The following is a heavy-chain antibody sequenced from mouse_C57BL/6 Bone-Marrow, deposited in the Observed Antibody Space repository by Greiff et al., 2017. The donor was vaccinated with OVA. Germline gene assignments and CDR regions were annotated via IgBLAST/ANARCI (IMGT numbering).Heavy chain of an antibody. V-gene: IGHV1-82*01. D-gene: IGHD3-2*02. CDR3: ARRTAQAYFDY. Sequence: QVQLQQSGPELVKPGASVKISCKASGYAFSSSWMNWVKQRPGKGLEWIGRIYPGDGDTNYNGKFKGKATLTADKSSSTAYMQLSSLTSEYSAVYFCARRTAQAYFDYWGQGTTLTVSS. CDR1: GYAFSSSW. J-gene: IGHJ2*01. CDR2: IYPGDGDT.